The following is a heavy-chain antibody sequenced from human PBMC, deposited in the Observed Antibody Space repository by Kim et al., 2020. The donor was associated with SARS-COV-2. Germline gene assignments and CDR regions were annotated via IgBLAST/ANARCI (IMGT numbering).Heavy chain of an antibody. V-gene: IGHV4-61*01. CDR2: IYYSGST. D-gene: IGHD1-26*01. Sequence: SETLSLTCTVSGGSVSSGSYYWSWIRQPPGKGLEWIGYIYYSGSTNYNPSLKSRVTISVDTSKNQFSLKLSSVTAADTAVYYCARVQGWELQWYYFDYWGQGTLVTVSS. J-gene: IGHJ4*02. CDR1: GGSVSSGSYY. CDR3: ARVQGWELQWYYFDY.